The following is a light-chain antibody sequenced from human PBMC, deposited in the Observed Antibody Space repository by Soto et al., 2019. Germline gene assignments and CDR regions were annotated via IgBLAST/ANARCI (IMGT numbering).Light chain of an antibody. V-gene: IGKV3-15*01. Sequence: ERVMTQSPVTLSVSPGESVTLSCRASQSVGTNLACYQQKPDQAPSLLLYGVSTKATGIPTRFSGSGSGRQFTLTISSLQSEDFAVYDCQQYNNWAQTFGQGTKVEIK. CDR1: QSVGTN. CDR3: QQYNNWAQT. J-gene: IGKJ1*01. CDR2: GVS.